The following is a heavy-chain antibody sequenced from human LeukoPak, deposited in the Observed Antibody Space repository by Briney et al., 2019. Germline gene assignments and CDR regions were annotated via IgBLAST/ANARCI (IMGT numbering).Heavy chain of an antibody. CDR1: GFTFSSYS. V-gene: IGHV3-21*01. D-gene: IGHD3-10*01. CDR2: ISSSSSYI. CDR3: ARDSDYGSGTFNY. Sequence: GRSLRLSCAASGFTFSSYSMNWVRQAPGKGLEWVSSISSSSSYIYYADSVKGRFTISRDNAKNSLYLQMNSLRAEDTAVYYCARDSDYGSGTFNYWGQGTLVTVSS. J-gene: IGHJ4*02.